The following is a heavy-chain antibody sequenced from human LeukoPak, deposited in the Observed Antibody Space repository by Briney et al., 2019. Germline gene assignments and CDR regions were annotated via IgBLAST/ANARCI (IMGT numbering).Heavy chain of an antibody. V-gene: IGHV3-23*01. J-gene: IGHJ4*02. Sequence: QTGGSLRLSCAASGFTFSSYAMSWVRQAPGKGLEWVSAISGSGGSTYYADSVKGRFTISRDNAKNSLYLQMNSLRAEDMALYYCAKAENQLTVTTSLDYWGQGTLVTVSS. CDR2: ISGSGGST. CDR3: AKAENQLTVTTSLDY. D-gene: IGHD4-11*01. CDR1: GFTFSSYA.